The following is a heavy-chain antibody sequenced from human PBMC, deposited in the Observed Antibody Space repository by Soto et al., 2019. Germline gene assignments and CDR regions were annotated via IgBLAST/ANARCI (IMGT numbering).Heavy chain of an antibody. Sequence: EVQLLESGGGLVQPGGSLRLSCGVSGFTFNDFEMNWVRQAPGKGPEWLAYIDGSGATKKYADSVRGRFTISRDNPNNSLFLQMSSLSAADTAIYFCARGFGWFNYWGQGTLVSVSS. D-gene: IGHD3-10*01. CDR3: ARGFGWFNY. J-gene: IGHJ4*02. CDR2: IDGSGATK. V-gene: IGHV3-48*03. CDR1: GFTFNDFE.